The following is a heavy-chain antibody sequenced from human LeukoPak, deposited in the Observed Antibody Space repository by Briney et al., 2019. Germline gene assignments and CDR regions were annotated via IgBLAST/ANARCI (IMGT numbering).Heavy chain of an antibody. CDR1: GFTFSSYG. CDR2: ISYDGSNK. J-gene: IGHJ4*02. D-gene: IGHD3-16*01. CDR3: AKGDLYVGFDY. V-gene: IGHV3-30*18. Sequence: GRSLRLSCAASGFTFSSYGMHWVRQAPGKGLEWVAIISYDGSNKYYADSVQGRFTIPRDNSKNTLYLQMNTLRAEDTAVYYCAKGDLYVGFDYWGQGTLVTVSS.